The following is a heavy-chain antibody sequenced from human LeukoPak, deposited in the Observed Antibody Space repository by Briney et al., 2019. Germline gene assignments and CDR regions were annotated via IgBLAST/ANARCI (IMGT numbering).Heavy chain of an antibody. CDR1: GFTFTSYF. CDR2: IKQDGSEK. J-gene: IGHJ6*03. V-gene: IGHV3-7*01. Sequence: GGSLRLSCAASGFTFTSYFMSWVRQAPGKGLEWVANIKQDGSEKYYVDSVKGRFTISRDNAKNSLYLQMNSLGAEDTAVYFCATYHRGSYYYIDAWGKGTTVTVSS. CDR3: ATYHRGSYYYIDA.